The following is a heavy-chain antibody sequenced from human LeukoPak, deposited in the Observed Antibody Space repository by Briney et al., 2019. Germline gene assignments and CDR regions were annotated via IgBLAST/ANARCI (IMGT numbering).Heavy chain of an antibody. CDR1: GFTFSSYS. D-gene: IGHD6-19*01. V-gene: IGHV3-48*04. Sequence: PGGSLRLSCAASGFTFSSYSLNWVRQAPGKGLEWVSYISSSDSSIYYADSVKGRFTISRDNAKNSLYLQMNSLRAEDTAVYYCAKGRYSSGWPRGLDYWGQGTLVTVSS. J-gene: IGHJ4*02. CDR3: AKGRYSSGWPRGLDY. CDR2: ISSSDSSI.